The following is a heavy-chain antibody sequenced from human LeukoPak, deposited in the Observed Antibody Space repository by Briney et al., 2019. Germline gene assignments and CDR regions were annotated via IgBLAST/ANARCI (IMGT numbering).Heavy chain of an antibody. CDR2: ISSSSGYI. D-gene: IGHD1-1*01. J-gene: IGHJ3*02. CDR3: ARVNWDAFDI. V-gene: IGHV3-21*01. CDR1: GFTFSSYS. Sequence: PGGSLRLSCAASGFTFSSYSMNWVRQAPGKGLEWVSSISSSSGYIYYADSVKGRFTISRDNAKNSLYLQMNSLRAEDTAVYYCARVNWDAFDIWGQGTMVTVSS.